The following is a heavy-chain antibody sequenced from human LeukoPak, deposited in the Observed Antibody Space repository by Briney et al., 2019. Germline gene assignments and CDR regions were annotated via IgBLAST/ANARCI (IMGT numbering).Heavy chain of an antibody. D-gene: IGHD4-17*01. CDR2: ISISGGTT. J-gene: IGHJ4*02. CDR1: GFAFSNHA. V-gene: IGHV3-23*01. Sequence: GGSLRLSCTASGFAFSNHAMSWVRQAPGKGLEWVSSISISGGTTYYADSVKGRFTISRENSNSTLYLQMNSLRADDTAVYYCANEIRPNDYWGQGTLVTVSS. CDR3: ANEIRPNDY.